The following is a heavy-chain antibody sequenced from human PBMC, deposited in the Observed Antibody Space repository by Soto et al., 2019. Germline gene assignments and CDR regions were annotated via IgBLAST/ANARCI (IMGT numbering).Heavy chain of an antibody. D-gene: IGHD2-15*01. J-gene: IGHJ4*02. V-gene: IGHV4-59*01. CDR2: IYYSGST. Sequence: SETLSLTCTVSGGSISSYYWSWIRQPPGKCLEWIGYIYYSGSTNYNPSLKSRVTISVDTSKNQFSLKLSSVTAADTAVYYCARVVAATYGYYFDYWGQGTLVTVSS. CDR1: GGSISSYY. CDR3: ARVVAATYGYYFDY.